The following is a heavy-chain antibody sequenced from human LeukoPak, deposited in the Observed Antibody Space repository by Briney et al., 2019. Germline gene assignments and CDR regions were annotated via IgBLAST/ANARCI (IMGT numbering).Heavy chain of an antibody. V-gene: IGHV3-21*01. Sequence: GGSLRLSCTASGFTFSSYWMHWVRQAPGKGPEWVSSISGTSSYIHYADSVKGRFTISRDNAKNSVSLQMNSLRAEDTAVYYCARDPRFFSCFDSWGQGTLVTVSS. CDR3: ARDPRFFSCFDS. CDR2: ISGTSSYI. D-gene: IGHD3-3*01. CDR1: GFTFSSYW. J-gene: IGHJ4*02.